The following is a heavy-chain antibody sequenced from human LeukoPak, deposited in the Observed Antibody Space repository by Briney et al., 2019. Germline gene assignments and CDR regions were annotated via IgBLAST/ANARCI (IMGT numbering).Heavy chain of an antibody. D-gene: IGHD5-24*01. CDR2: ISGSGGST. CDR1: GFTFSSYA. J-gene: IGHJ4*02. Sequence: GGSLRLSCAAYGFTFSSYAMNWVRQAPGKGLEWVSGISGSGGSTFHADSVKGRFTISRDNSKNTLYLQMNSLTAEDTAVYYCTKEGRDRYNDCWGQGTLVTVSS. V-gene: IGHV3-23*01. CDR3: TKEGRDRYNDC.